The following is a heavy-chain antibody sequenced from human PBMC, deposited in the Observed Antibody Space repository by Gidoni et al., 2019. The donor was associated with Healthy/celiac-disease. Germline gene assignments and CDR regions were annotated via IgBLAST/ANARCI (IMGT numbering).Heavy chain of an antibody. J-gene: IGHJ4*02. CDR2: IWYDGSNK. Sequence: QVQLLESGGGVVQPGRSLRLSCAAAGFTFSSYGMHWVRQAPGKGLEWVAVIWYDGSNKYYADSVKGRFTISRDNSKNTLYLQMNSLRAEDTAVYYCAREGGLAAAGTGDYWGQGTLVTVSS. D-gene: IGHD6-13*01. CDR1: GFTFSSYG. V-gene: IGHV3-33*01. CDR3: AREGGLAAAGTGDY.